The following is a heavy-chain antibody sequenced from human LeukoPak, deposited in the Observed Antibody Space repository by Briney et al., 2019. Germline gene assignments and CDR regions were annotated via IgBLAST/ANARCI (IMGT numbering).Heavy chain of an antibody. CDR1: GYTFTNYY. CDR3: ARTGYSTRGNWFDP. D-gene: IGHD6-13*01. Sequence: ASVKVSCKASGYTFTNYYIHWVRQAPGQGLEWMGGIIPIFGTANYAQKFQGRVTITADESTSTAYMELSSLRSEYTAVYYCARTGYSTRGNWFDPWGQGTLVTVSS. V-gene: IGHV1-69*13. CDR2: IIPIFGTA. J-gene: IGHJ5*02.